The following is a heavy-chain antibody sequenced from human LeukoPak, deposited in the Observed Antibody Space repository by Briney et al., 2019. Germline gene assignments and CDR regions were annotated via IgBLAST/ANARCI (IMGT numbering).Heavy chain of an antibody. Sequence: QTGGSLRLSCAASGFTFSNYAMSWVRQAPGKGLEWFSAISGSGGSTYYADSVKGRFTISRDNSKNTLYLQMNSLRAEDTAVYYCAKKESRYCSSTSCLIGMDVWGQGTTVTVSS. V-gene: IGHV3-23*01. D-gene: IGHD2-2*01. J-gene: IGHJ6*02. CDR1: GFTFSNYA. CDR2: ISGSGGST. CDR3: AKKESRYCSSTSCLIGMDV.